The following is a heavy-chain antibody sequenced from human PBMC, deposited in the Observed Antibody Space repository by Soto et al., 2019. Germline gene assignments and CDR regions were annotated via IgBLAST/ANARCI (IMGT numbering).Heavy chain of an antibody. CDR3: AREYCSGGSYYHDLVEYFPH. D-gene: IGHD2-15*01. CDR1: GGTFSSYT. J-gene: IGHJ1*01. V-gene: IGHV1-69*02. CDR2: IIPILDIA. Sequence: VQLVQSGAEVKKPGSSVKVSCKASGGTFSSYTISWVRQAPGQGLEWMGRIIPILDIANYAQKFQGRVTITAAKSTSTAYMSLSSLRSEDSAVYYCAREYCSGGSYYHDLVEYFPHWGQGTLVTVSS.